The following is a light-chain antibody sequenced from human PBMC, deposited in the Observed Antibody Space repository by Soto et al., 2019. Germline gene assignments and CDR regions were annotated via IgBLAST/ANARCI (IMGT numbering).Light chain of an antibody. Sequence: QSALTQPASVSGSPGQPITISCTGTSSDVGGYDYVSWYQQHPGKAPQLMIYDISNRPSGVSDRFSGSKSGNTASLTISGLQTEDEAFYYCSSYSRCSYVIFGGGTKLTVL. CDR1: SSDVGGYDY. CDR2: DIS. J-gene: IGLJ2*01. V-gene: IGLV2-14*01. CDR3: SSYSRCSYVI.